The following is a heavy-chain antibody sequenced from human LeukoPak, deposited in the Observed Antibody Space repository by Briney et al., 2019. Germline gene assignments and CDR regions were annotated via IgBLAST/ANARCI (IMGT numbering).Heavy chain of an antibody. J-gene: IGHJ2*01. CDR3: AKIGVIGNWYYDV. D-gene: IGHD3-10*01. V-gene: IGHV3-23*01. CDR2: ISSGSDYT. Sequence: PVGSLRLSCAASGFSFSSHGMSWVRQAPWKGPEWVSSISSGSDYTFYADSVKGRFTTSRDNSKNTLYLQMNSLRAGDTAIYHCAKIGVIGNWYYDVWGRGTLVTVSS. CDR1: GFSFSSHG.